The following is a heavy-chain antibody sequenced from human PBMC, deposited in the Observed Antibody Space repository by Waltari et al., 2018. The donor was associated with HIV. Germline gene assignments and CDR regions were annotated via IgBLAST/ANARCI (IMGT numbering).Heavy chain of an antibody. Sequence: EVQLVESGGGLAKPGGSRRLSCAASGFTFGRYARNWVRQAPGKGLGWIAYISRSSDYIYYADSVKGRFIISRDNAKNSVFLDMNNMRDVDTAVYYCTATVTTRGTFDYWGQGTMVPVS. CDR1: GFTFGRYA. V-gene: IGHV3-21*06. J-gene: IGHJ4*02. CDR3: TATVTTRGTFDY. D-gene: IGHD4-17*01. CDR2: ISRSSDYI.